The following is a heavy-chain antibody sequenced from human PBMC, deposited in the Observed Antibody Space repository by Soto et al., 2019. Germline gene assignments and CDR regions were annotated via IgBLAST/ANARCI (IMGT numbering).Heavy chain of an antibody. D-gene: IGHD3-3*01. J-gene: IGHJ4*02. CDR2: LSGSGGST. V-gene: IGHV3-23*01. Sequence: EVQLLESGGGLVQPGGSLRLSCAASGFTFSSYAMSWVRQAPGKGLEWVSALSGSGGSTYYADSVKGRFTISRDNSKNTLYLQMNSLRAEDTAVYYCAKDRDTIFGVVIIGIYFDYWGQGTLVTVSS. CDR3: AKDRDTIFGVVIIGIYFDY. CDR1: GFTFSSYA.